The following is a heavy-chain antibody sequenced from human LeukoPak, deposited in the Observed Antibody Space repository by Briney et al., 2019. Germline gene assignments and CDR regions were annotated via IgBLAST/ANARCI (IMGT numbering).Heavy chain of an antibody. Sequence: ASVKVSCKASGYTFTGYYMHWVRQAPGQGLEWMGWINPNSGGTNYAQKFQGRVTMTRDTSISTAYMELSRLRSDDTAVYYCARTVYSSSSSDYWGQGTLVTASS. D-gene: IGHD6-6*01. J-gene: IGHJ4*02. CDR2: INPNSGGT. CDR3: ARTVYSSSSSDY. CDR1: GYTFTGYY. V-gene: IGHV1-2*02.